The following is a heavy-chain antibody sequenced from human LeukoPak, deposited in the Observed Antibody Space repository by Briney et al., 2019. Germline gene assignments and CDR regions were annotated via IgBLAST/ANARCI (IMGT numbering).Heavy chain of an antibody. CDR1: GFTFSSYA. J-gene: IGHJ4*02. CDR3: ASGDYYGSGSYPNVYFDH. CDR2: ISYDGSNK. D-gene: IGHD3-10*01. V-gene: IGHV3-30*04. Sequence: GRSLRLSCAASGFTFSSYAMHWVRQAPGKGLEWVAVISYDGSNKYYADSVKGRFTISRDNSKNTLYLQMNSLRAEDTAVYYCASGDYYGSGSYPNVYFDHWGQGTLVTVSS.